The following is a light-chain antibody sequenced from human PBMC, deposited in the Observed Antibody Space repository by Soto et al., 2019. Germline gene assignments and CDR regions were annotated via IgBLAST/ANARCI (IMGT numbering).Light chain of an antibody. CDR1: SSDVGGYDY. CDR2: EVS. Sequence: QSVLTQPASVSGSPGQSITISCTGTSSDVGGYDYVSWYQQHPGKAPKLMIYEVSNRPSGVSDRFFASKSGNTASLTISGLQAEDEADYYCSSFTSSTNWVFGGGTQLTVL. CDR3: SSFTSSTNWV. V-gene: IGLV2-14*01. J-gene: IGLJ3*02.